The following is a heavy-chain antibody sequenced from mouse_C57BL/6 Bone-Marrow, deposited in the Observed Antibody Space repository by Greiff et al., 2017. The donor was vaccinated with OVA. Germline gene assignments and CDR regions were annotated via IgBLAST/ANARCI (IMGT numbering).Heavy chain of an antibody. J-gene: IGHJ3*01. CDR2: ILPGSGST. CDR3: ARWAIYDDYAGFAY. CDR1: GYTFTGYW. Sequence: QVQLQQSGAELMKPGASVKLSCKATGYTFTGYWIEWVKQRPGHGLEWIGEILPGSGSTNYNEKFKGKATFTADTSSNTAYMQLSSLKTEDSAIYYCARWAIYDDYAGFAYWGQGTLVTVSA. D-gene: IGHD2-4*01. V-gene: IGHV1-9*01.